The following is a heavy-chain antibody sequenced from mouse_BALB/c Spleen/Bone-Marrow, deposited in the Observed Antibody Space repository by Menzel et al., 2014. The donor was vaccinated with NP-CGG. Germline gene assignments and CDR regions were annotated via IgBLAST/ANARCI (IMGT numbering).Heavy chain of an antibody. D-gene: IGHD2-10*02. Sequence: VQLKESGPELVKPGASVKMSCKASGYTFTSYVMHWVKPKPGQGLGWIGYINPYNDGTKYNEKFKGKASLTSDKSSSTAYMELSSLTSEDSAVYYCARSPSYGNYVDYWGQGTSVTVSS. CDR3: ARSPSYGNYVDY. CDR1: GYTFTSYV. J-gene: IGHJ4*01. V-gene: IGHV1-14*01. CDR2: INPYNDGT.